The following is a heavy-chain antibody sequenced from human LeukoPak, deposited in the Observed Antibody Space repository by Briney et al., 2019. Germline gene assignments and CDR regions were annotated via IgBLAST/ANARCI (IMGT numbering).Heavy chain of an antibody. J-gene: IGHJ5*02. D-gene: IGHD4-17*01. V-gene: IGHV4-4*02. CDR3: ARDQAVTTKTNWFDP. CDR1: GGSISSTNW. CDR2: IYYSGST. Sequence: SETLSLTCAVSGGSISSTNWWSWVRQPPGKGLEWIGEIYYSGSTNYNPSLKSRVTILVDKSKNQFSLKLSSVTAADTAVYYCARDQAVTTKTNWFDPWGQGTLVTVSS.